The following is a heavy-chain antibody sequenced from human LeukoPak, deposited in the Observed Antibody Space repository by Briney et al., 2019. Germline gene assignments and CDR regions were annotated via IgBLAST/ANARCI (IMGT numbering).Heavy chain of an antibody. D-gene: IGHD3-22*01. CDR2: ISSSSSTI. J-gene: IGHJ1*01. Sequence: PGGSLRLSYAASGFTFSSYSMNWVRQAPGKGLEWVSYISSSSSTIYYADSVKGRFSISRDNAKNSLYLQMNSLRAEDTAVYYCARDFDYYDSSGYYAYFQHWGQGTLVTVSS. CDR3: ARDFDYYDSSGYYAYFQH. V-gene: IGHV3-48*01. CDR1: GFTFSSYS.